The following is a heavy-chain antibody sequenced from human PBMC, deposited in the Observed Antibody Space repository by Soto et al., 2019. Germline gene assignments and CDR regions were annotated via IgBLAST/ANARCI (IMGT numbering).Heavy chain of an antibody. V-gene: IGHV5-51*01. J-gene: IGHJ5*02. Sequence: GGSLKISRKGFWYSFCTHLIALGRPVAGKSLEWMGIIYPGDSDTRYSPSFQGQVTISADKSISTAYLQWSSLKASDTAMYYCARRGYCSGTTCYKWFDPWGQGTLVTVSS. CDR1: WYSFCTHL. CDR3: ARRGYCSGTTCYKWFDP. D-gene: IGHD2-2*02. CDR2: IYPGDSDT.